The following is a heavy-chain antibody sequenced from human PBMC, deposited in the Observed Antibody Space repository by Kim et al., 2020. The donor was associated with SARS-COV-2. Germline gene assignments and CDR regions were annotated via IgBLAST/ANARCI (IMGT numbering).Heavy chain of an antibody. CDR3: ARVFLTSMVTWPFDY. D-gene: IGHD5-18*01. CDR2: INHSGST. CDR1: GGSFSGYQ. V-gene: IGHV4-34*01. Sequence: SETLSLTCAVYGGSFSGYQWSWIRQPPGKGLEWIGDINHSGSTNYNLSLKSRITISVDTSKNQFSLKLSSVTAADTAVYYCARVFLTSMVTWPFDYWGQGTLVTVSS. J-gene: IGHJ4*02.